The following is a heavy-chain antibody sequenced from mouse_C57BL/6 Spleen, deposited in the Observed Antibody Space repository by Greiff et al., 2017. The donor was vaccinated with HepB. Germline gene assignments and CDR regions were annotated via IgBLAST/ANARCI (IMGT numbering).Heavy chain of an antibody. J-gene: IGHJ4*01. CDR2: IYPGDGDT. CDR1: DYAFSSYW. Sequence: VQLQQSGAELVKPGASVKISCKASDYAFSSYWMNWVKQRPGKGLEWIGQIYPGDGDTNYNGKFKDKATLTSDKSSSTAYMQLSSLTSEDSAVYVCARSGTTVVAPYYYAMDYWGQGTSVTVSS. CDR3: ARSGTTVVAPYYYAMDY. V-gene: IGHV1-80*01. D-gene: IGHD1-1*01.